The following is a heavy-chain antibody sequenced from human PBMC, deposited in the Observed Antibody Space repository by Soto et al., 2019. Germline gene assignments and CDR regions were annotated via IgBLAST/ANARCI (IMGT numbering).Heavy chain of an antibody. Sequence: GGSLRLSCAASGFTFSSYGMHWVRQAPGKGLEWVAVISYDGSNKYYADSVKGRFTISRDNSKNTLYLQMNSLRAEDTAVYYCAKDTSKQQLVQVSAYWGQGTLVTVAS. D-gene: IGHD6-13*01. V-gene: IGHV3-30*18. J-gene: IGHJ4*02. CDR2: ISYDGSNK. CDR1: GFTFSSYG. CDR3: AKDTSKQQLVQVSAY.